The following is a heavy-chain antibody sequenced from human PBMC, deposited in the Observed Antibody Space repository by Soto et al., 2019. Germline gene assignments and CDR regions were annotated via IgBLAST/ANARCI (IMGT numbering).Heavy chain of an antibody. J-gene: IGHJ4*02. CDR3: AREANYGSGSYLDY. CDR2: VSSDGSST. CDR1: GFTFGSYW. V-gene: IGHV3-74*01. D-gene: IGHD3-10*01. Sequence: EVQLVESGGGLVQPGGSLRLSCAASGFTFGSYWMHWVRQAPGKGLAWVSHVSSDGSSTHYADSVKGRFTISRDNAKNTLYLQMISLGAEGAAVYYCAREANYGSGSYLDYWGQGTLVTVSS.